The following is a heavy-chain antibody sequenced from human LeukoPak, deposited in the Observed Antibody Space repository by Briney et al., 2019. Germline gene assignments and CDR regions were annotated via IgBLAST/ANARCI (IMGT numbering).Heavy chain of an antibody. J-gene: IGHJ4*02. Sequence: GGSLRLSCAASGFTVSSNYMSWVRQAPGKGLEWVSVISGSGVITYYADSVKGRFTISRDNAKNSLSLQMNSLRAEDTAVYYCASEGLRVIDYWGQGTLVTVSS. D-gene: IGHD3-22*01. CDR2: ISGSGVIT. CDR3: ASEGLRVIDY. CDR1: GFTVSSNY. V-gene: IGHV3-66*01.